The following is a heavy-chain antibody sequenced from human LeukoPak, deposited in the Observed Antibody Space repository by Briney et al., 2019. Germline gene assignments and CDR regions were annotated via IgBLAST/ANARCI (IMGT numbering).Heavy chain of an antibody. V-gene: IGHV3-23*01. Sequence: QPGGSLRLSCTASKFTFRNYDMSWVRQAPGKGLEWVSVFASGGTTYYADSVKGRFTISRDNSKNTLSLQMNSLGAEDTAVYYCAKRQCSRFNCAFFDLWGQGTLVIVSS. CDR3: AKRQCSRFNCAFFDL. CDR2: FASGGTT. D-gene: IGHD3-22*01. J-gene: IGHJ4*02. CDR1: KFTFRNYD.